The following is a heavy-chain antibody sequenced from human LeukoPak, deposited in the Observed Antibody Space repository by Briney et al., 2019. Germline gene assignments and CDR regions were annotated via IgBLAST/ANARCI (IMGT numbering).Heavy chain of an antibody. J-gene: IGHJ3*02. CDR2: IRSKTHTYAT. V-gene: IGHV3-73*01. Sequence: GGSLRLSCAASGFTFSGSAMHWVSQASGNGLEWVGRIRSKTHTYATAYAASVKGRFTISRDDSKNTAYLQMNSLKTEDTAVYYGTRHGGRDYYDSSEDAFDIWGQGTMVTVSS. CDR3: TRHGGRDYYDSSEDAFDI. CDR1: GFTFSGSA. D-gene: IGHD3-22*01.